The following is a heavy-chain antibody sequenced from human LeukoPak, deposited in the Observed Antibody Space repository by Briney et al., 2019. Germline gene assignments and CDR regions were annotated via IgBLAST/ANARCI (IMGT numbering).Heavy chain of an antibody. J-gene: IGHJ6*02. D-gene: IGHD3-10*01. Sequence: GGSLRLSCAASGFTVSSNYMSWVRQAPGKGLEWVSVIYSGGSTYYADSVKGRFTISRDNSKNTLYLQMNSLRAEDTAVYYCARALRMVRGVIVPYYYYGMDVWGQGTTVTVSS. CDR1: GFTVSSNY. CDR2: IYSGGST. CDR3: ARALRMVRGVIVPYYYYGMDV. V-gene: IGHV3-66*01.